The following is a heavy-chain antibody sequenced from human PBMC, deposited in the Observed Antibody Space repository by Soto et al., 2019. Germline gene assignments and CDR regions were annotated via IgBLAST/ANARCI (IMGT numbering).Heavy chain of an antibody. D-gene: IGHD4-17*01. J-gene: IGHJ4*02. V-gene: IGHV1-46*01. CDR1: GYTFTSYY. CDR3: ARDLGEGFDY. CDR2: IHPSGGTT. Sequence: VKRSCKASGYTFTSYYMHWVRQAPGQGLEWMGIIHPSGGTTNYAQKFQGRVTMTRDTSTNTLYMELNSLRSEDTAIYYCARDLGEGFDYWGQGTLVTVSS.